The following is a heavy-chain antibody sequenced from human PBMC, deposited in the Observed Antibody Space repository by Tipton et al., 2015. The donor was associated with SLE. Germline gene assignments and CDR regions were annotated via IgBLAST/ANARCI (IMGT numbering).Heavy chain of an antibody. CDR3: ARDDGSIVGATQAFDI. CDR1: GGSISSYY. CDR2: IYYSGST. Sequence: TLSLTCTVSGGSISSYYWSWIRQPPGKGLEWIGSIYYSGSTYYNPSLKSRVTISVDTSKNQFSLKLSSVTAADTAVYYCARDDGSIVGATQAFDIWGQGTMVTVSS. V-gene: IGHV4-59*12. D-gene: IGHD1-26*01. J-gene: IGHJ3*02.